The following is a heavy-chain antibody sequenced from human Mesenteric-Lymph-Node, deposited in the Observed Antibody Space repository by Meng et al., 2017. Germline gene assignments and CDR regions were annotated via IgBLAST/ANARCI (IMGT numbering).Heavy chain of an antibody. CDR1: GFTFSDYY. D-gene: IGHD5-18*01. V-gene: IGHV3-11*01. J-gene: IGHJ4*02. CDR3: ARGIQIWRF. CDR2: ISSSSNTI. Sequence: QVKLAEAGGGLVKPGGSLRLSCAASGFTFSDYYMSWIRQAPGKGLEWVSYISSSSNTIYYADAVKGRFTISRDNAKNSLSLQMNSLRAEDTAIYYCARGIQIWRFWGQGTLVTVSS.